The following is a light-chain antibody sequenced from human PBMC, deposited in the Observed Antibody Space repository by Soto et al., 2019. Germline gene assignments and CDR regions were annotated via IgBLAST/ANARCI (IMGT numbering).Light chain of an antibody. V-gene: IGKV3-20*01. CDR3: QQYGSSSIT. CDR2: EAS. CDR1: QSVNSN. J-gene: IGKJ5*01. Sequence: EIVMTQSPVTPSVSPGERATLSCRASQSVNSNLAWYQQKPGQAPRLVIYEASSRATGIPARFSGSGSGTDFTLTISRLEPEDFAVYYCQQYGSSSITFGQGTRLEIK.